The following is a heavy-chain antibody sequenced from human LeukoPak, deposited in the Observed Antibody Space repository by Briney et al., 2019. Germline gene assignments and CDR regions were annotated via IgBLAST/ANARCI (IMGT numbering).Heavy chain of an antibody. CDR2: INPNSGGT. D-gene: IGHD3-10*01. CDR3: ARDSDPNYYYYYMDV. Sequence: ASVKVSCKASGYTFTGYYMHWVRQAPGQGLEWMGWINPNSGGTNYAQKVQGRVTMTRDTSISTAYMELSRLRSDDTAVYYCARDSDPNYYYYYMDVWGKGTTVTVSS. V-gene: IGHV1-2*02. CDR1: GYTFTGYY. J-gene: IGHJ6*03.